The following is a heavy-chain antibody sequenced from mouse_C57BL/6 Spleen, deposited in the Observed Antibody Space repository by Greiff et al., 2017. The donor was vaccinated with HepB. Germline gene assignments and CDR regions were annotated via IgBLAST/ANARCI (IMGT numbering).Heavy chain of an antibody. V-gene: IGHV1-22*01. J-gene: IGHJ2*01. CDR3: AIDPLYYYGRSYDC. Sequence: EVQLQQSGPELVKPGASVKMSCKASGYTFTDYNMHWVKQSHGKSLEWIGYINPNNGGTSYNQKFKGKATLTVNKSSSTAYLELRRLTSEDSAVYYCAIDPLYYYGRSYDCWGQGTTLTVSS. CDR1: GYTFTDYN. CDR2: INPNNGGT. D-gene: IGHD1-1*01.